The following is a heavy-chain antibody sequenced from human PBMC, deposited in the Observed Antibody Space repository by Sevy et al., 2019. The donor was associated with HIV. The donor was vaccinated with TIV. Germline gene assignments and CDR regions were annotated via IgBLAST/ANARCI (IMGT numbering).Heavy chain of an antibody. D-gene: IGHD1-20*01. CDR2: IYYSGKT. CDR1: GGSMNIYY. CDR3: ARVGFNWNDVDY. J-gene: IGHJ4*02. Sequence: SETLSLTCSVSGGSMNIYYWSWIRQPPGKGLEWIGYIYYSGKTNYNPSLKSRLTMSVDTSKNQFSLKLTSVTAADTAVYYCARVGFNWNDVDYWGQGTLVTVSS. V-gene: IGHV4-59*01.